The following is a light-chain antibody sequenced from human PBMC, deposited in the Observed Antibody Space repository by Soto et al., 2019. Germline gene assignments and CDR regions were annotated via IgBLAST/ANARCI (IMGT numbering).Light chain of an antibody. V-gene: IGKV1-17*01. CDR1: QGIRNW. J-gene: IGKJ1*01. Sequence: DVQMTQSPSSLSASVGDRVTITCRASQGIRNWVVWYQKKLGEVPKSLIYDAASLQSGVPPRFSGSGSGTDFTLTISSLQPEDSATYYYLQHNSYPWSFGQGTKVEIK. CDR3: LQHNSYPWS. CDR2: DAA.